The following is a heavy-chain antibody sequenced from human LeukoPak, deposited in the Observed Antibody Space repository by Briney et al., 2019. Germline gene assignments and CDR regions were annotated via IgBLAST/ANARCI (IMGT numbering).Heavy chain of an antibody. CDR2: IRSKAYGGTT. CDR3: TRDRGNYDFWSGYSNYYYYYMDV. CDR1: GFTFGDYA. D-gene: IGHD3-3*01. Sequence: PGGSLRLSCTASGFTFGDYAMSWVRQAPGKGLEWVGFIRSKAYGGTTEYAASVKGRFTISRDDSKSIAYLQMNSLKTEDTAVYYCTRDRGNYDFWSGYSNYYYYYMDVWGKGTTATVSS. V-gene: IGHV3-49*04. J-gene: IGHJ6*03.